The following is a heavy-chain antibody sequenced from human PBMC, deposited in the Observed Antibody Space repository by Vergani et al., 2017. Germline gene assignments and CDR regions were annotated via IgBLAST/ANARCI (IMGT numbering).Heavy chain of an antibody. Sequence: QVQLVQSGAEVKKPGASVKVSCKASGYTFTSDDINWVRQATGQGLEWMGWMNPISGNTGYAQNLQGRLTITRDTSVNTAYMELSSLTSEDSAIYYCARDGGSGVEVPAAIRYYYYYMDVWGEGTTVTVSS. CDR1: GYTFTSDD. V-gene: IGHV1-8*03. D-gene: IGHD2-2*01. CDR3: ARDGGSGVEVPAAIRYYYYYMDV. J-gene: IGHJ6*03. CDR2: MNPISGNT.